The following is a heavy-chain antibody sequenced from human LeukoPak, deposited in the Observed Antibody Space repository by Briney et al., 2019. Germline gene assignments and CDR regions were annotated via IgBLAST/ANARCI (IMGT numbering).Heavy chain of an antibody. J-gene: IGHJ6*02. D-gene: IGHD2-21*02. V-gene: IGHV4-31*03. Sequence: SQTLSLTCTVSGGSISSGGYYWSWIRQHPGKGLEWIGYIYYSGSTYYNPSLKSRVTISVDTSKNQFSLKLSSVTAADTAVYYCARVGGDTYYYGMDVWGQGTTVTVSS. CDR2: IYYSGST. CDR3: ARVGGDTYYYGMDV. CDR1: GGSISSGGYY.